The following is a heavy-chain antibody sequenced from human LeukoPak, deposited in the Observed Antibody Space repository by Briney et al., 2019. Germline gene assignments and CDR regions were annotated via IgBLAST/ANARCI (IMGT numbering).Heavy chain of an antibody. CDR3: ARGPRQDILTGPNDAFDI. CDR2: ISAYNGNT. V-gene: IGHV1-18*04. J-gene: IGHJ3*02. D-gene: IGHD3-9*01. Sequence: ASVKVSCKASGYTFTGYYMHWVRQAPGQGLEWMGWISAYNGNTNYAQELQGRVTMTTDTSTSTAYMELRSLRSDDTAVYYCARGPRQDILTGPNDAFDIWGQGTMVTVSS. CDR1: GYTFTGYY.